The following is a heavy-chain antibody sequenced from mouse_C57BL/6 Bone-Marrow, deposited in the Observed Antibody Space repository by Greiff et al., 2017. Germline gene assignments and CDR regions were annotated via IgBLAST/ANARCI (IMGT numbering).Heavy chain of an antibody. CDR1: GFTFSSYA. J-gene: IGHJ1*03. Sequence: EVKLMESGGGLVKPGGSLKLSCAASGFTFSSYAMSWVRQTPEKRLEWVATISDGGSYTYYPDNVKGRFTISRDNAKNNLYLQMSHLKSEDTAMYYCARASAYYSNYWYFDVWGTVATVTVSS. D-gene: IGHD2-5*01. CDR2: ISDGGSYT. V-gene: IGHV5-4*03. CDR3: ARASAYYSNYWYFDV.